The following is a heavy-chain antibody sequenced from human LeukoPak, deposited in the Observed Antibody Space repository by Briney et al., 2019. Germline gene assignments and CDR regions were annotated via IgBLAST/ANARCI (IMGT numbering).Heavy chain of an antibody. V-gene: IGHV3-7*03. Sequence: PGGSLRLSCAASGFTFSNYWMSWVRQAPRKGLEWVAIINEDGSTEYYVDSLKGRFVISRDNAKNSLYLQMSGLRADDTAVYYCARDYWRSIEYWGQGALVTVSS. CDR3: ARDYWRSIEY. CDR2: INEDGSTE. D-gene: IGHD2-2*01. J-gene: IGHJ4*02. CDR1: GFTFSNYW.